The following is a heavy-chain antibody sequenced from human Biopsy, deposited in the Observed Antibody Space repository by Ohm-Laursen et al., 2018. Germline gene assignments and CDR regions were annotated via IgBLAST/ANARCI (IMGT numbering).Heavy chain of an antibody. D-gene: IGHD4-11*01. V-gene: IGHV4-59*02. CDR1: GDSVTKYY. Sequence: SDTLSLTCTVSGDSVTKYYWSWIRQPPGKGLEWIGHIYYSVMTNYNPSLQSRVSISVDTSRNQVSLTLSSVTAADTAVYYCARDSGILNYGNFKYYHYYGMDVWAREPRSPSP. CDR2: IYYSVMT. J-gene: IGHJ6*02. CDR3: ARDSGILNYGNFKYYHYYGMDV.